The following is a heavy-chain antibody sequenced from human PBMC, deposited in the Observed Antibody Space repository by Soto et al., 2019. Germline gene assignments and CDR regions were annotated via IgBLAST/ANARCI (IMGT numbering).Heavy chain of an antibody. CDR2: ISYDGSNT. V-gene: IGHV3-30-3*01. D-gene: IGHD3-10*02. J-gene: IGHJ6*02. CDR3: ARDHGMFLSYYYYGMDV. CDR1: GFTFSRFS. Sequence: GGSLRLSCAASGFTFSRFSMHWVRQAPGKGLAWVAVISYDGSNTHYAESVKGRFNISRDDSKNTVYLQMNNLRGEDSAVYYCARDHGMFLSYYYYGMDVWGQGTTVTVSS.